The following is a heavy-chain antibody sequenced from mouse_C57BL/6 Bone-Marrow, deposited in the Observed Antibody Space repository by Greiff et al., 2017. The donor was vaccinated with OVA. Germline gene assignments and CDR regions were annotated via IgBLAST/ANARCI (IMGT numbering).Heavy chain of an antibody. Sequence: VMLVESGAELVRPGTSVKVSCKASGYAFTNYLIEWVKQRPGQGLEWIGVINPGSGGTNYNEKFKGKATLTADKSSSTAYMQLSSLTSEDSAVYFCARALITTVVAHYFDYWGQGTTLTVSS. V-gene: IGHV1-54*01. D-gene: IGHD1-1*01. J-gene: IGHJ2*01. CDR3: ARALITTVVAHYFDY. CDR1: GYAFTNYL. CDR2: INPGSGGT.